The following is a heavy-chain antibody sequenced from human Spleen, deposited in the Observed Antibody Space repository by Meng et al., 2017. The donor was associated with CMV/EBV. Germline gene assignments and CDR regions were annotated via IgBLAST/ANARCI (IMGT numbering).Heavy chain of an antibody. Sequence: GGSLRLSCAASGFTFSSYGMHWVRQAPGKGLEWVAFIRYDGSNKYYADSVKGRFTISRDNAKNSMYLQMNSLRVEDTAVYYCGRDMDVWGQGTTVTVSS. J-gene: IGHJ6*02. CDR3: GRDMDV. CDR2: IRYDGSNK. V-gene: IGHV3-30*02. CDR1: GFTFSSYG.